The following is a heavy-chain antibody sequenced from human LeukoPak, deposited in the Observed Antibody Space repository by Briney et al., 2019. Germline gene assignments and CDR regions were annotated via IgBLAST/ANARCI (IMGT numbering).Heavy chain of an antibody. CDR3: AKFGTNYFDSSGYYQTNYYYYYMDV. CDR2: IRYDESNK. D-gene: IGHD3-22*01. Sequence: GGSLRLSCAASGFTFSSYSMNWVRQAPGKGLEWVAFIRYDESNKYYADSVKGRFTISRDNSKNTLYLQMNSLRAEDTAVYYCAKFGTNYFDSSGYYQTNYYYYYMDVWGKGTTVTVSS. V-gene: IGHV3-30*02. J-gene: IGHJ6*03. CDR1: GFTFSSYS.